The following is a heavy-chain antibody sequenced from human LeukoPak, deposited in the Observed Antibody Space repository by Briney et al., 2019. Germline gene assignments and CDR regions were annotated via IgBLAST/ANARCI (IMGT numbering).Heavy chain of an antibody. J-gene: IGHJ4*02. V-gene: IGHV3-23*01. D-gene: IGHD6-19*01. CDR2: ISGSGVSA. CDR3: AKPRSAWYVFDQ. CDR1: GFTFSNHA. Sequence: GGSLRLSCAASGFTFSNHAMSWVRQAPGKGLEWVSVISGSGVSAYYADSVKGRFTISRDNSKNTLLLQMNSLRAEDTAVYYCAKPRSAWYVFDQWGQGTLVTVSS.